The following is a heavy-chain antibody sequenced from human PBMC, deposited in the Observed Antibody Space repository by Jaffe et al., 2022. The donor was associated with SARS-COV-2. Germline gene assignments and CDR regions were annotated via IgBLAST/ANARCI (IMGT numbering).Heavy chain of an antibody. CDR3: AKAAVATHPYYFDF. CDR2: TSEGGANK. D-gene: IGHD2-21*01. Sequence: EVQLVESGGNLVQPGGSLRLSCEASGFSFSSYAMSWVRQAPGKGLEWVSSTSEGGANKYYADSVKGRFTISRDNSKNTLYLQMKNLRGDDTAIYFCAKAAVATHPYYFDFWGRGTLITVSS. J-gene: IGHJ4*02. V-gene: IGHV3-23*04. CDR1: GFSFSSYA.